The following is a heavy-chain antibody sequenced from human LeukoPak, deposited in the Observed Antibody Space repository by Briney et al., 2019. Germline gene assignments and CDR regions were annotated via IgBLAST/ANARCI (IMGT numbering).Heavy chain of an antibody. CDR1: GFTFSSYG. D-gene: IGHD4-17*01. CDR2: IRSKAYGGTT. V-gene: IGHV3-49*04. Sequence: PGRSLRLSCAASGFTFSSYGMHWVRQAPGKGLEWVGFIRSKAYGGTTDYAASVKGRFTISRDDSKSIAYLQMNSLKTEDTAVYYCNRRSGTTVGDAFDIWGQGTMVTVSS. CDR3: NRRSGTTVGDAFDI. J-gene: IGHJ3*02.